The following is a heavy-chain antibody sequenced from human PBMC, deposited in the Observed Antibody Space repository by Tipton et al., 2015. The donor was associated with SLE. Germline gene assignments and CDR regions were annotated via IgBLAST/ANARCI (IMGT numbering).Heavy chain of an antibody. D-gene: IGHD3-3*01. CDR1: GGSISSHY. J-gene: IGHJ4*02. Sequence: TLSLTCTVSGGSISSHYWSWIRQPPGKGLEWIGYIYYSGSTNYNPSLKSRVTISVDTSKNQSSLKLSSVTAADTAVYYCARLNGFWGAYYTYFDYWGQGTLVTVSS. CDR3: ARLNGFWGAYYTYFDY. CDR2: IYYSGST. V-gene: IGHV4-59*11.